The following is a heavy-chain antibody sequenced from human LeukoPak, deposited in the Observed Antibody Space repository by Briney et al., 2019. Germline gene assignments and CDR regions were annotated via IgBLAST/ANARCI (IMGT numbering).Heavy chain of an antibody. CDR1: GFTFNSYA. D-gene: IGHD2-8*01. CDR2: ISSSSNVI. V-gene: IGHV3-48*01. Sequence: GGSLRLSCAASGFTFNSYAFNWVRQAPGKGLEWVSYISSSSNVIYYTDSVKGRFTISRDSSKNILYLQMNSLRAEDTTIYYCAKDRCSNGIGCYYYYMDVWGKGTTVTISS. J-gene: IGHJ6*03. CDR3: AKDRCSNGIGCYYYYMDV.